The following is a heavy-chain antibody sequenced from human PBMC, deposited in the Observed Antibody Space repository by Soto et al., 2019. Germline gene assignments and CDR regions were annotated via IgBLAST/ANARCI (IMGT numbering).Heavy chain of an antibody. V-gene: IGHV5-10-1*01. Sequence: GESLKISCEASGYSFTTYWISWVRQMPGKGLEWMGAIDPRDSYTKYSPSFQGHVTISVDKSISTAYLQWNSLKASDTAIYYCAREKSDLELFNWLDPWGQGTLVTVSS. CDR3: AREKSDLELFNWLDP. D-gene: IGHD1-7*01. J-gene: IGHJ5*02. CDR2: IDPRDSYT. CDR1: GYSFTTYW.